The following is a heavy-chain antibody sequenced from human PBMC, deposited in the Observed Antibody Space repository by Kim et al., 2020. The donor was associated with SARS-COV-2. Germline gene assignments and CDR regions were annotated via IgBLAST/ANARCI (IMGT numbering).Heavy chain of an antibody. J-gene: IGHJ2*01. CDR3: ARGGTTVVTFGYFDL. Sequence: SETLSLTCTVSGGSVSSGSYYWSWIRQPPGKGLEWIGYIYYSGSTNYNPSLKSRVTISVDTSKNQFSLKLSSVTAADTAVYYCARGGTTVVTFGYFDLWGRGTLVTVSS. CDR1: GGSVSSGSYY. CDR2: IYYSGST. D-gene: IGHD4-17*01. V-gene: IGHV4-61*01.